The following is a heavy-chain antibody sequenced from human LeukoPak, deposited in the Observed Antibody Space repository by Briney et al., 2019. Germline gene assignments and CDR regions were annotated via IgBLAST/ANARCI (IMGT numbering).Heavy chain of an antibody. CDR1: GGSFSGCY. Sequence: SETLSLTCAVYGGSFSGCYWSWIRQPPGKGLEWIGEINHSGSTNYNPSLKSRVTISVDTSKNQFSLKLSSVTAANTAVYYCARGRTAPDIVATAYHGSFDYWGQGTLVTVSS. CDR2: INHSGST. D-gene: IGHD5-12*01. J-gene: IGHJ4*02. V-gene: IGHV4-34*01. CDR3: ARGRTAPDIVATAYHGSFDY.